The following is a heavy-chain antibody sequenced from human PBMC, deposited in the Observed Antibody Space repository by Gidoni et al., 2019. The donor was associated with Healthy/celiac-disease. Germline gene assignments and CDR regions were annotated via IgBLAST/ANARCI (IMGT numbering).Heavy chain of an antibody. J-gene: IGHJ5*02. D-gene: IGHD4-4*01. V-gene: IGHV3-30*18. CDR2: ISYDGSNK. Sequence: QVQLVESGGGVVQPGRSLRLSCAAAGFTFSSYGMHWVRQAPGQGLEWVAVISYDGSNKYYADSVKGRFTISRDNSKNTLYLQMNSLRAEDTAVYYCAKDHNSNYFNWFDPWGQGTLVTVSS. CDR3: AKDHNSNYFNWFDP. CDR1: GFTFSSYG.